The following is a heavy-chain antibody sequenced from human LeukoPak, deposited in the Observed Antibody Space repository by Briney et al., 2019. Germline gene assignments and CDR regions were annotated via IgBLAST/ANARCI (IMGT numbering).Heavy chain of an antibody. J-gene: IGHJ4*02. CDR3: AREHDFLIDYSFDY. D-gene: IGHD3-3*01. V-gene: IGHV1-3*01. CDR1: GYTFTGYY. CDR2: INAGNGNT. Sequence: GASVKVSCKASGYTFTGYYMHWVRQAPGQGLEWMGWINAGNGNTKYSQKLQGRVTITRDTSANTAYVELSSLRSEDTAVYYCAREHDFLIDYSFDYWGQGTLVTVSS.